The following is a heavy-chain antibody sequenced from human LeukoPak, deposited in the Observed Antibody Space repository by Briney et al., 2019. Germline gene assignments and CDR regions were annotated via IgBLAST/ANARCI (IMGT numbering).Heavy chain of an antibody. V-gene: IGHV3-23*01. J-gene: IGHJ4*02. D-gene: IGHD5-18*01. CDR2: ISGSGGST. Sequence: SGGSLRLSCAASGFTFSSYAMSWVRQAPGKGLEWVSAISGSGGSTYYADSVKGRFTISRDNSKNTLYLQMNSLRAEDTAVYYCAKVVELWSDFDYWGQGTLVIVSS. CDR3: AKVVELWSDFDY. CDR1: GFTFSSYA.